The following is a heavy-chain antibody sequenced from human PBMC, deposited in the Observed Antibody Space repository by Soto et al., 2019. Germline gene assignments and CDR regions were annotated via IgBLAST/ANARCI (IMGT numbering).Heavy chain of an antibody. J-gene: IGHJ6*02. Sequence: LKISCKGSGYSFTSYWISWVRQMPGKGLEWMGRIDPSDSYTNYSPSFQGHVTISADKSISTAYLQWSSLKASDTAMYYCARHAVVAAEYGMDVWGQGTTVTVSS. D-gene: IGHD2-15*01. V-gene: IGHV5-10-1*01. CDR2: IDPSDSYT. CDR1: GYSFTSYW. CDR3: ARHAVVAAEYGMDV.